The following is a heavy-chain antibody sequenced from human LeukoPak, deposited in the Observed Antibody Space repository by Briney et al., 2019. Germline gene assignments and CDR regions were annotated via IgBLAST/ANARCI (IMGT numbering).Heavy chain of an antibody. Sequence: PGGSLRLSCAASGFTVSNNYMSWVRQAPGKGLEWVSAISGSGGSTYYADSVKGRFTISRDNSKNTLYLQMNSLRAEDTAVYYCAANLYSSGWYGDYWGQGTLVTVSS. CDR3: AANLYSSGWYGDY. CDR1: GFTVSNNY. J-gene: IGHJ4*02. D-gene: IGHD6-19*01. V-gene: IGHV3-23*01. CDR2: ISGSGGST.